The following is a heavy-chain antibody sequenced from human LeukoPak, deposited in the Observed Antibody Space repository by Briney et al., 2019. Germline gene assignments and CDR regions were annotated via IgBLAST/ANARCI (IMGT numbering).Heavy chain of an antibody. CDR3: ARIEGYCSSTSCPHDAFDI. D-gene: IGHD2-2*01. CDR2: IIPIFGTA. V-gene: IGHV1-69*13. CDR1: GGTFSSYA. Sequence: SVKVSCKASGGTFSSYAISWVRQAPGQGLEWMGGIIPIFGTANYAQKFQGRVTITADESTSTAYMELSSLRSEDTAVYYCARIEGYCSSTSCPHDAFDIWGQGTMVTVSP. J-gene: IGHJ3*02.